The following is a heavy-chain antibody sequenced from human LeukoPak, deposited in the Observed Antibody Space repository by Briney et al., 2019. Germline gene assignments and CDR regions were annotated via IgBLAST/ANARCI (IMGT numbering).Heavy chain of an antibody. V-gene: IGHV1-69*04. CDR3: ATRKCGGDCYSDYYYGMDV. J-gene: IGHJ6*02. D-gene: IGHD2-21*02. CDR2: ITPIFGIA. CDR1: GGTLSSYA. Sequence: ASVKVSCKASGGTLSSYAISWVRQAPGQGLEWMGRITPIFGIANYAQKFQGRVTITADKSTSTSYMELSSLRSEDTAVYYCATRKCGGDCYSDYYYGMDVWGQGTTVTVSS.